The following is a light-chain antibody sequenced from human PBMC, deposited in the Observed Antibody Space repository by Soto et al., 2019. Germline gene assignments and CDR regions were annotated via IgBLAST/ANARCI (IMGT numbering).Light chain of an antibody. J-gene: IGKJ4*01. Sequence: DIQMTQSPSSLSASVGDRVTITCRASQSIIRYLNWYQQKPGKAPKLLIYAASSVQSGVPSRFSGSGSGTDFTLTISSLQPEDSATYYCQQSYNTPPLTFGGGTKVEIK. CDR1: QSIIRY. CDR2: AAS. CDR3: QQSYNTPPLT. V-gene: IGKV1-39*01.